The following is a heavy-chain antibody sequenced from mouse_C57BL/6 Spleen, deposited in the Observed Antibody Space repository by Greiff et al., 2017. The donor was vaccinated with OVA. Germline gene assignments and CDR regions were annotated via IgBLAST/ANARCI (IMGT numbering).Heavy chain of an antibody. CDR1: GFTFSDYG. Sequence: EVKLVESGGGLVKPGGSLKLSCAASGFTFSDYGMHWVRQAPEKGLEWVAYISSGSSTIYYADTVKGRFTIARDNAKNTLFLQMTSLRSEDTAMFYCARGGAMDYWGQGTSVTVSS. J-gene: IGHJ4*01. CDR3: ARGGAMDY. V-gene: IGHV5-17*01. CDR2: ISSGSSTI.